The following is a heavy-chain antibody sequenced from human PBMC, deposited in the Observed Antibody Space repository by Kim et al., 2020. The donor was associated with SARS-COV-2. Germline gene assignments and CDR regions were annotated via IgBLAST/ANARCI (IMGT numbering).Heavy chain of an antibody. Sequence: STYYADSVKGRFTISRDNSKNTLYLQMNSLRAEDTAVYYCAKAAAGLGDYWGQGTLVTVSS. J-gene: IGHJ4*02. CDR3: AKAAAGLGDY. V-gene: IGHV3-23*01. D-gene: IGHD6-13*01. CDR2: ST.